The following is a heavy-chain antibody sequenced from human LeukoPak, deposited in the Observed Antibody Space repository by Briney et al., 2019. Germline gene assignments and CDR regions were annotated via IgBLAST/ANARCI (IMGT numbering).Heavy chain of an antibody. Sequence: GGSLRLSCTASGFTFGDYAMSWFRQAPGKGLEWVGFIRSKAYGGTTEYAASVKGRFTIPRDDSKSIAYLQMNSLKTEDTAVYYCTRVVQGFGELLSYNWFDPWGQGTLVTASS. CDR1: GFTFGDYA. V-gene: IGHV3-49*03. D-gene: IGHD3-10*01. J-gene: IGHJ5*02. CDR3: TRVVQGFGELLSYNWFDP. CDR2: IRSKAYGGTT.